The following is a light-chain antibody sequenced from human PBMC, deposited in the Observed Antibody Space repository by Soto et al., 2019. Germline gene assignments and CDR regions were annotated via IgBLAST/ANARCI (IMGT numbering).Light chain of an antibody. CDR1: QTISSY. CDR2: AAS. CDR3: QQSHGIPYT. Sequence: DIQMTQSPSSLSASVGDRVTITCRASQTISSYLNWYQQKPGNAPKLLIYAASSLQSGVPSRFSGSGSGTDFTLSISSLQPEDFATYYCQQSHGIPYTFGQGTKLEIK. J-gene: IGKJ2*01. V-gene: IGKV1-39*01.